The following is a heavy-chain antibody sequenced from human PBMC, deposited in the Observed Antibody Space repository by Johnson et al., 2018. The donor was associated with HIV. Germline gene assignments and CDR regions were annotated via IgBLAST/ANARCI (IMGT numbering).Heavy chain of an antibody. D-gene: IGHD3-10*01. J-gene: IGHJ3*02. V-gene: IGHV3-13*01. CDR3: ASEAGGVGEGMDAFDI. Sequence: VQLVESGGGLVQPGGSLRLSCAASGFTFSSYDMHWVRQATGKGLEWVSAIGTAGDTYYPGSVKGRFTISRDNSKNTLYLQMNSLRAEETAVYYCASEAGGVGEGMDAFDIWGQRTMVTVSS. CDR1: GFTFSSYD. CDR2: IGTAGDT.